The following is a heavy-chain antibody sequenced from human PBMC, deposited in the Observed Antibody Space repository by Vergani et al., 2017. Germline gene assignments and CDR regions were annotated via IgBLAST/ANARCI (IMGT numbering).Heavy chain of an antibody. CDR3: ARGEGDYGPGWFDP. D-gene: IGHD4-17*01. Sequence: QVQLQQWGAGLLKPSETLSLTCAVYGGSFSGYYWSWIRQPPGKGLEWIGEINHSGSTNYNPSLKSRVTISVDTSKNQFSLKLSSVTAADTAVYYCARGEGDYGPGWFDPWGQGTLVTVSS. CDR1: GGSFSGYY. CDR2: INHSGST. J-gene: IGHJ5*02. V-gene: IGHV4-34*01.